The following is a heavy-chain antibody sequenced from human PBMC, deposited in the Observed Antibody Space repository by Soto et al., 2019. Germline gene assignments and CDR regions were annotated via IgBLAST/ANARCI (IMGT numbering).Heavy chain of an antibody. CDR2: ISYDGSLK. Sequence: QVHLVESGGGMVQPGRSLRLSCTASGFTFSSYGMSWVRQAPGKGLEWMTIISYDGSLKYYADSVKGRFTVSRDNSKNTLYLQMNSLRAYDTAVYYCAKEIKPVSSPWDFDYWGQGTLVTVSS. CDR3: AKEIKPVSSPWDFDY. CDR1: GFTFSSYG. J-gene: IGHJ4*02. V-gene: IGHV3-30*18. D-gene: IGHD1-26*01.